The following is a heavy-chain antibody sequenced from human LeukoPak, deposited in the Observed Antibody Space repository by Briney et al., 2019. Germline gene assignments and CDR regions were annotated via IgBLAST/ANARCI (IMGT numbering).Heavy chain of an antibody. CDR1: GFTFSSYG. CDR2: ISSDGSNK. V-gene: IGHV3-30*18. J-gene: IGHJ4*02. CDR3: AKDLRAVAGPFDC. Sequence: GGSLRLSCAASGFTFSSYGMHWVRQAPGKGLEWVAVISSDGSNKYYVDSVKGRFTISRDNSKNTLYLQMNSLRAEDTAVYYCAKDLRAVAGPFDCWGQGTLVTVSS. D-gene: IGHD6-19*01.